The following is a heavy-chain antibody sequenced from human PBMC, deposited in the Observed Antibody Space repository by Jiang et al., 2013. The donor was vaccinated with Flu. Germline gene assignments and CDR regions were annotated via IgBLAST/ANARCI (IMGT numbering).Heavy chain of an antibody. D-gene: IGHD6-19*01. Sequence: VQLVESGGGLIRPGGSLRLSCAASGFTVSNKYMTWVRQAPGKGLEWVSLIYSGGNTFYADSVKGRFTISRDNSKNTLYLQMNSLRAEDTAVYYCARGIAVADLAFDYWGQGTLVTVSS. CDR1: GFTVSNKY. CDR2: IYSGGNT. CDR3: ARGIAVADLAFDY. V-gene: IGHV3-53*01. J-gene: IGHJ4*02.